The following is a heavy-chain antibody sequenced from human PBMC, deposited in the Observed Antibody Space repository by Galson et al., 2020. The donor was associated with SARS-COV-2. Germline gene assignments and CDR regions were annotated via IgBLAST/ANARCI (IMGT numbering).Heavy chain of an antibody. CDR3: VRDEEYNGAVGEIWYRAFDI. CDR1: GFTFSLYN. Sequence: GGSLRLSCAASGFTFSLYNMNWLRQAPGKGLEWVSYISSSSDSIYYADSVKGRFTISRDNAKNSLYLQMDSLRAEDTAVYYCVRDEEYNGAVGEIWYRAFDIWGQGTMVTVSS. V-gene: IGHV3-21*01. D-gene: IGHD1-1*01. CDR2: ISSSSDSI. J-gene: IGHJ3*02.